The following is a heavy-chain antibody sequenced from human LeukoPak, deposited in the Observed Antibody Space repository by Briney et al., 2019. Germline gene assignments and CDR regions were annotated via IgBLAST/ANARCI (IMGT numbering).Heavy chain of an antibody. CDR1: GYTFTGYY. J-gene: IGHJ6*02. D-gene: IGHD2-8*01. CDR3: ARDFLGRTNGGSNYFGMDV. CDR2: INLHTGGA. Sequence: ASVKVSCKASGYTFTGYYMHWVRQAPGQGLEWMGCINLHTGGAHYAQKFQDWVSLTRDTSMDTAFMELSSLRSDATAIYYCARDFLGRTNGGSNYFGMDVWGQGTTVTVSS. V-gene: IGHV1-2*04.